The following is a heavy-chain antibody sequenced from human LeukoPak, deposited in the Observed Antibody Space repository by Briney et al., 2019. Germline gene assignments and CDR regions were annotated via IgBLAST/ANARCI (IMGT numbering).Heavy chain of an antibody. CDR1: GFTFSSYD. CDR2: IGIAGDT. J-gene: IGHJ6*02. D-gene: IGHD6-19*01. CDR3: ARDPSGRGMDV. Sequence: GGSLRPSCAASGFTFSSYDMQWVRQVIGKGLEWVSAIGIAGDTHYSGSVKGRFTISRENAKNSLYLQMNSLRAGDTAVCYCARDPSGRGMDVWGQGTTVTVSS. V-gene: IGHV3-13*01.